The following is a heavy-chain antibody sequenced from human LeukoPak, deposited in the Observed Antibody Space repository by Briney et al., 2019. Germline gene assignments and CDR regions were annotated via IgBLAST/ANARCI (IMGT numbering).Heavy chain of an antibody. Sequence: GGSLRLSCAASGFTFSSYSMNWVRQAPGKGLEWVSYISSISSSSTYYADSVKGRFTISRDNSKNTLYLQMNSLRAEDTAVYYCAKIAGERYYYDSSGVWAAFDIWGQGTMVTVSS. CDR2: ISSISSSST. CDR1: GFTFSSYS. V-gene: IGHV3-48*01. J-gene: IGHJ3*02. D-gene: IGHD3-22*01. CDR3: AKIAGERYYYDSSGVWAAFDI.